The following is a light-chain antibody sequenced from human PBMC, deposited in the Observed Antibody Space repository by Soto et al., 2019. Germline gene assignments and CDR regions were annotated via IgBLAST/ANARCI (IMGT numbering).Light chain of an antibody. Sequence: QAVVTQPPSASGTPGQRVTISCSGSSSNIGSNTVNWYQQLPGTAPKLLIHANNQPPSGVPDRFSGSKSGTSASLAISWLQSEEADYYCAAWDDSLNGYVFGTVTKVTVL. J-gene: IGLJ1*01. CDR1: SSNIGSNT. V-gene: IGLV1-44*01. CDR2: ANN. CDR3: AAWDDSLNGYV.